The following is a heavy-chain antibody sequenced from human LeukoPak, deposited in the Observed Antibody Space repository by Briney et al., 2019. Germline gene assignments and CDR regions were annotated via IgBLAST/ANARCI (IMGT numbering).Heavy chain of an antibody. Sequence: GGSLRLSCSASGFTLSNYWMHWVRQAPGKGLVWVARLHSNGAYTTYADSVKGRFTISRDTAKNTLYLQMNSLRVEDTAVYYCARFVVVTAGDYWGQGTLVTVSS. CDR3: ARFVVVTAGDY. CDR1: GFTLSNYW. V-gene: IGHV3-74*01. J-gene: IGHJ4*01. CDR2: LHSNGAYT. D-gene: IGHD2-21*02.